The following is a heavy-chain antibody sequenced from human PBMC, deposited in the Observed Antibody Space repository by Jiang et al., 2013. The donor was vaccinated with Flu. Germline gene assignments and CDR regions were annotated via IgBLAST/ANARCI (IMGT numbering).Heavy chain of an antibody. CDR3: ARQETGTTVDYYYYSMDV. V-gene: IGHV5-10-1*01. Sequence: MPGKGLEWMGRVDPDDSSADYSPSFQGHVTLSADKSINTAYLQWSSLKASDTAMYYCARQETGTTVDYYYYSMDVWGQGTTVTVSS. D-gene: IGHD1-1*01. CDR2: VDPDDSSA. J-gene: IGHJ6*02.